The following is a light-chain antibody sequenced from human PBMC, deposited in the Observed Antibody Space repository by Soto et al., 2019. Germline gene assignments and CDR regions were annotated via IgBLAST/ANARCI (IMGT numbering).Light chain of an antibody. CDR3: QQYDTSPRT. J-gene: IGKJ1*01. CDR2: GAS. CDR1: QSVSSNY. Sequence: EVLLTQSPGTLSSSLGERATLSCRASQSVSSNYFGWYQQKSGQAPRLLIYGASNRATGIPNRFSGSGSGTDFTLTIRSLEPEDFAVYYWQQYDTSPRTFGQGTKVEIK. V-gene: IGKV3-20*01.